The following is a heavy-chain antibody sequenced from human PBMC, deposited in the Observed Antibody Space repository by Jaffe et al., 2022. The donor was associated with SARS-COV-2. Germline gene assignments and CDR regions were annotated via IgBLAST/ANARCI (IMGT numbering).Heavy chain of an antibody. V-gene: IGHV3-9*01. J-gene: IGHJ4*02. CDR3: AKDIRGPYSSRQTRFDY. D-gene: IGHD6-13*01. Sequence: EVQLVESGGGLVQPGRSLRLSCAASGFTFDDYAMHWVRQAPGKGLEWVSGISWNSGSIGYADSVKGRFTISRDNAKNSLYLQMNSLRAEDTALYYCAKDIRGPYSSRQTRFDYWGQGTLVTVSS. CDR2: ISWNSGSI. CDR1: GFTFDDYA.